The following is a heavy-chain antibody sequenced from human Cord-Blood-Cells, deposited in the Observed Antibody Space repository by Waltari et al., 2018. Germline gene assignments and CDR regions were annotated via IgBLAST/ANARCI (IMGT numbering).Heavy chain of an antibody. Sequence: EVQLLESGGGLVQPGGSLRLSCAASGFTFSSYAMSWVRQAPGKGLEWVSAISGSGGRTYYADAVKGRFTISRDNSKNTLYLQMNSLRAEDTAVYYCAKKVRDSSGYYLFDYWGQGTLVTVSS. V-gene: IGHV3-23*01. D-gene: IGHD3-22*01. CDR1: GFTFSSYA. CDR3: AKKVRDSSGYYLFDY. J-gene: IGHJ4*02. CDR2: ISGSGGRT.